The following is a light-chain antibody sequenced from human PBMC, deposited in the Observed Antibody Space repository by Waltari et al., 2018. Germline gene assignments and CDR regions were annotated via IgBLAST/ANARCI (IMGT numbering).Light chain of an antibody. J-gene: IGLJ1*01. CDR1: SSDIGGYKY. Sequence: QAALTQPRSVSGSPGQSVTISCNGSSSDIGGYKYVFRYQHHPGTAPKLIIAEVTKRPSGVSGRFSGSKSGNTASLTISGLRSEDEADYYCCSYAGSHTFYIFGTGT. CDR3: CSYAGSHTFYI. CDR2: EVT. V-gene: IGLV2-11*01.